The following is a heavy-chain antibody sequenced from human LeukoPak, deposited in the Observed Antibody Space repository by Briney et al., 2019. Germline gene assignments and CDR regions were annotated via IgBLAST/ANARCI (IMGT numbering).Heavy chain of an antibody. V-gene: IGHV4-59*01. CDR3: AGSEPTVLDWFDP. CDR2: IYYSGST. Sequence: PSETLSLTCTVSGGSISSYYWSWIRQPPGKGLEWIGYIYYSGSTNYNPSLKSRVTISVDTSKNQFSLKLSSVTAADTAVYYCAGSEPTVLDWFDPWGQGTLVTVSS. D-gene: IGHD1-14*01. J-gene: IGHJ5*02. CDR1: GGSISSYY.